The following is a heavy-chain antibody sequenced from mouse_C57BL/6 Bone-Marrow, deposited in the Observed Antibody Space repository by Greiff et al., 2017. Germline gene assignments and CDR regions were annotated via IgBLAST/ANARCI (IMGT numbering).Heavy chain of an antibody. D-gene: IGHD1-1*01. CDR2: ISSGSSTI. CDR3: ASFRRWAMDD. CDR1: GFTFSDSG. V-gene: IGHV5-17*01. Sequence: EVKVEESGGGLVKPGGSLKLSCAASGFTFSDSGMHWVRQAPEKGLEWVAYISSGSSTIYYADTVKGRFTISRDNAKNTLFLQMTSLRSEDTAMYYCASFRRWAMDDWGQGTSVTVSS. J-gene: IGHJ4*01.